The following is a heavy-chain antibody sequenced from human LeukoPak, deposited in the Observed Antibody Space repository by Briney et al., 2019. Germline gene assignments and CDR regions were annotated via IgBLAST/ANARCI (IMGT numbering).Heavy chain of an antibody. CDR3: TRHNYDRSGYGAFDI. V-gene: IGHV3-66*04. Sequence: PGGSLRLSCAASGFTVSSNFMSWVRQAPGKGLEWVSVIYSGGSTYYADSVKGRFTISRDNSKNTLYLQTNSLRVEDTAVYYCTRHNYDRSGYGAFDIWGQGTMVTASS. J-gene: IGHJ3*02. D-gene: IGHD3-22*01. CDR1: GFTVSSNF. CDR2: IYSGGST.